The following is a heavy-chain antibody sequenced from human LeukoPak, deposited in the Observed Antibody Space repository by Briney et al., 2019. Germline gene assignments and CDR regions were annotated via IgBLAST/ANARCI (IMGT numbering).Heavy chain of an antibody. Sequence: SETLSLTCTVSGGSISTYYWSWIRQPPGKGLEYIAYTYYTGSTDYNPSLKSRVSISVDTSKNQFSLELNSVTAADTAVYYCARGLYSGGWYDYWGQGTLVTVSS. CDR1: GGSISTYY. J-gene: IGHJ4*02. D-gene: IGHD6-19*01. CDR2: TYYTGST. CDR3: ARGLYSGGWYDY. V-gene: IGHV4-59*01.